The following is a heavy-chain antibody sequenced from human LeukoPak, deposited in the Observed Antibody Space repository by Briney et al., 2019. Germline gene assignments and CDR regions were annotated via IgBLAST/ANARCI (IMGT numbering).Heavy chain of an antibody. Sequence: SETLSLTCAVYGGSFSDYYWSWIRQPPGKGLEWIGEINHSGRTNYNPSLKSRVTISVDTSKNQFSLKLSSVTAADTAVYYCAGSIAARLDYWGQGTLVTVSS. CDR1: GGSFSDYY. CDR3: AGSIAARLDY. CDR2: INHSGRT. V-gene: IGHV4-34*01. J-gene: IGHJ4*02. D-gene: IGHD6-6*01.